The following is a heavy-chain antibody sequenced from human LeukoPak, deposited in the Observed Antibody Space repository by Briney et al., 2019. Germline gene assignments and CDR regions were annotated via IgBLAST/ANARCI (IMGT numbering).Heavy chain of an antibody. J-gene: IGHJ3*02. V-gene: IGHV1-69*05. CDR3: ARDRDSSGYYYGADAFDI. CDR1: GGTFSSYA. CDR2: IIPIFGTA. Sequence: ASVKVSCKASGGTFSSYAISWVRQAPGQGLEWMGGIIPIFGTANYAQKFQGRVTITTDESTSTACMELSSLRSEDTAVYYCARDRDSSGYYYGADAFDIWGQGTMVTVPS. D-gene: IGHD3-22*01.